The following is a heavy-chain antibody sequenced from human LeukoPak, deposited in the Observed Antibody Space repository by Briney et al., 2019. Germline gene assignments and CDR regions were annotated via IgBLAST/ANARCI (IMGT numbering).Heavy chain of an antibody. D-gene: IGHD6-6*01. CDR2: IYISGST. CDR1: GGSISSYY. Sequence: SETLSLTCTVSGGSISSYYRSWIRQPAGKGLEWIGRIYISGSTNYNPSLKSRVTMSVDTSKNQFSLKLSSVTAADTAVYYCARDYSSSSGKAFDIWGQGTMVTVSS. J-gene: IGHJ3*02. CDR3: ARDYSSSSGKAFDI. V-gene: IGHV4-4*07.